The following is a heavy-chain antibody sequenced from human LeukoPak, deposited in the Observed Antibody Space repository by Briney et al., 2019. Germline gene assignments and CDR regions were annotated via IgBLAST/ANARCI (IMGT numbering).Heavy chain of an antibody. CDR1: GGSISSTSYY. D-gene: IGHD6-19*01. CDR2: IFNSGAT. CDR3: ASQAVEQWL. J-gene: IGHJ4*02. V-gene: IGHV4-39*01. Sequence: SETLSLTCTVSGGSISSTSYYWGWIRQPPGKGLEWIGSIFNSGATYYNPSLKSRVTISVDTSKNQFSLKLSSVTAADTAVFYCASQAVEQWLWGQGTLVAVSS.